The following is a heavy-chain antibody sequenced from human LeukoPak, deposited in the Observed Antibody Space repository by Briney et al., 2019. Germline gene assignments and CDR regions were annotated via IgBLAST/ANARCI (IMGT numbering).Heavy chain of an antibody. CDR3: AGDDVAVTGALDF. CDR1: GYTFSSYG. D-gene: IGHD6-19*01. V-gene: IGHV3-33*01. Sequence: GGSLRLSCAASGYTFSSYGMHWVRQAPGKGLEWVAVIWYDGSNKYYADSVKGRFTISRDNSKNTLYLQMNSLRAEDTAVYYCAGDDVAVTGALDFWGQGTLVTVSS. CDR2: IWYDGSNK. J-gene: IGHJ4*02.